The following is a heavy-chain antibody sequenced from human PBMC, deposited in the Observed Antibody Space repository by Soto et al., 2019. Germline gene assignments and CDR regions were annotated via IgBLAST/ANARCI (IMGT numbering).Heavy chain of an antibody. V-gene: IGHV3-64*01. Sequence: GGSLRLSCAASGFTFSSYAMHWVRQAPGKGLEYVSAISSNGGSTYYANSVKGRFTISRDNSKNTLYLQMGSLRAEEMAVYYCARDGPDCSGGSCYYSGYFDYWGQGTLVTVSS. CDR1: GFTFSSYA. D-gene: IGHD2-15*01. CDR2: ISSNGGST. J-gene: IGHJ4*02. CDR3: ARDGPDCSGGSCYYSGYFDY.